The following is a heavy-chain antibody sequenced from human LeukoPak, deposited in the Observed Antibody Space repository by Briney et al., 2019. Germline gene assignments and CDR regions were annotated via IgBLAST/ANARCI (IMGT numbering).Heavy chain of an antibody. CDR2: IVVGSGNT. Sequence: ASVKVSCKASGFTFTSSAVQWVRQARGQRLEWIGWIVVGSGNTNYAQKFQERVTITRDMSTSTAYMELSSMRSEDTAVYYCAADSVIAAAAFWGQGTLVTVSS. CDR1: GFTFTSSA. J-gene: IGHJ4*02. D-gene: IGHD6-13*01. V-gene: IGHV1-58*01. CDR3: AADSVIAAAAF.